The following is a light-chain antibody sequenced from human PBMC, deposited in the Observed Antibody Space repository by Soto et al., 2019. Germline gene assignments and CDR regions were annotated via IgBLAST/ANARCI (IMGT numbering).Light chain of an antibody. CDR1: QSISRRD. CDR3: QLYGSSPA. Sequence: EIVLTQYPLPVSLSPAESATLSCRASQSISRRDLAWYQHIPGPSPKLPIYATSRRATGIPDWFTGGGDGTGFTLPIRRLEPEYSAVYFCQLYGSSPAFGGGTKGDIK. J-gene: IGKJ4*01. CDR2: ATS. V-gene: IGKV3-20*01.